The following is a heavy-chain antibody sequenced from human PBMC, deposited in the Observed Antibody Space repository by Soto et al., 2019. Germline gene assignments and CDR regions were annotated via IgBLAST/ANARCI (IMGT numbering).Heavy chain of an antibody. CDR2: IKEDGSEK. J-gene: IGHJ4*02. D-gene: IGHD6-13*01. CDR3: VRGGADFDY. Sequence: EVQLVESGGGLVQPGGSLRLSCEVSGFPFSTNWRSWVRQAQGKGLEWVANIKEDGSEKYYLDFVKGRFTISRDNAKNSLFLQMNSLRVEDTGVYYCVRGGADFDYWGQGTLVTVSS. CDR1: GFPFSTNW. V-gene: IGHV3-7*01.